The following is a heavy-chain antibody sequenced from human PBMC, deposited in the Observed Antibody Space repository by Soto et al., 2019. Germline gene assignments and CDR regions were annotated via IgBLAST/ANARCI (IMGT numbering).Heavy chain of an antibody. V-gene: IGHV1-46*01. D-gene: IGHD1-26*01. CDR2: INPSGGST. J-gene: IGHJ4*02. Sequence: QVQLVQSGAEVKKPGASVKVSCKASGYTFTSYYMHWVRQAPGQGLEWMGIINPSGGSTSYAQKFRGRVTMTRDRSTSTVYMELSSLRSEDTAVYYCAREGGGVGATTDSFDYWGQGTLVTVSS. CDR3: AREGGGVGATTDSFDY. CDR1: GYTFTSYY.